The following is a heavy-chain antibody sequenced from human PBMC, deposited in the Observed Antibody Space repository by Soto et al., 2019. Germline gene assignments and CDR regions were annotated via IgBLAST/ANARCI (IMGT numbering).Heavy chain of an antibody. D-gene: IGHD3-3*01. CDR3: ASPARNYDFWSGYSFDI. CDR2: MNPNSGNT. CDR1: GYTFTSYD. Sequence: QVQLVQSGAEVKKPGASVKVSCKASGYTFTSYDINWVRQATGQGLEWMGWMNPNSGNTGYAQKFQGRVTMTRNTSMRTADTELSSLRSEDTAVYYCASPARNYDFWSGYSFDIWGQGTMVTVSS. V-gene: IGHV1-8*01. J-gene: IGHJ3*02.